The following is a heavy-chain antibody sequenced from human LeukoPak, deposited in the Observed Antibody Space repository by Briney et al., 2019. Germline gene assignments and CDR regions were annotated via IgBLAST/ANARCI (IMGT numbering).Heavy chain of an antibody. CDR1: GGTFSSYA. V-gene: IGHV1-69*13. Sequence: GASVTVSCKASGGTFSSYAISWVRQAPGQGLEWMGGIIPIFGTANYAQKFQGRVTITADESTSTAYMELSSLRSEDTAVYYCAKKGYYYYGMDVWGQGTTVTVSS. CDR3: AKKGYYYYGMDV. CDR2: IIPIFGTA. J-gene: IGHJ6*02.